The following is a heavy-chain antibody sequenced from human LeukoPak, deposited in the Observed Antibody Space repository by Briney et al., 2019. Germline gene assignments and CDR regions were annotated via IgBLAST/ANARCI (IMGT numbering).Heavy chain of an antibody. CDR2: INPNSGGT. CDR1: GYTFTGYY. V-gene: IGHV1-2*02. Sequence: ASVKVSCKASGYTFTGYYMHWVRQAPGQGLEGMGWINPNSGGTNYAQKFQGRVTMTRDTSISTAYMELSRLRSDDTAVYYCARMVVVLPAALFDPWGQGTLVTVSS. J-gene: IGHJ5*02. CDR3: ARMVVVLPAALFDP. D-gene: IGHD2-2*01.